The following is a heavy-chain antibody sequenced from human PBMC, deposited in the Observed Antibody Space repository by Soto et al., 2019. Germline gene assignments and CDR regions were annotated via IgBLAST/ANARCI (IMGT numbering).Heavy chain of an antibody. Sequence: QVQLVQSGAEVKKPGSSVKVSCKASGGTFGSYAISWVRQAPGQGLEWMGGIIAIPGTANYAQKLQGRVTIAADESTSTAYMELSSLRSEDTAVYYCARSQGSSTSLEIYYYYYYGMDVWGQGTTVTVSS. V-gene: IGHV1-69*01. CDR1: GGTFGSYA. J-gene: IGHJ6*02. CDR3: ARSQGSSTSLEIYYYYYYGMDV. D-gene: IGHD2-2*01. CDR2: IIAIPGTA.